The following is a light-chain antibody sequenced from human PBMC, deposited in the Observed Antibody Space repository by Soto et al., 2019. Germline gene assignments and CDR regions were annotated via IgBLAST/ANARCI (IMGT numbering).Light chain of an antibody. V-gene: IGLV1-40*01. CDR1: SPNIGAGYD. Sequence: QSVLTQPPSVSGAPGQRVSISCTGSSPNIGAGYDVHWFQQLPGTAPKLLIYGSSNRPSGVPDRFSGSKSGTSASLAITGLQAEDEADYYCQSYDSSLSVLYVFGTGTKVTVL. J-gene: IGLJ1*01. CDR2: GSS. CDR3: QSYDSSLSVLYV.